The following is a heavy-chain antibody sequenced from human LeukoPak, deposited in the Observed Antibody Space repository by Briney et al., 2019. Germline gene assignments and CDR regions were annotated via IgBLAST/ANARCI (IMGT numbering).Heavy chain of an antibody. V-gene: IGHV3-23*01. Sequence: GGSLRLSCAASGFTFSSYAMIWVRQAPGKGLEWVPAISGSGGSTYYADSVKGRFTISRDNSKNTLYLQMNSLRAEDTAVYYCAKVSAMVFTFDYWGQGTLVTVSS. CDR2: ISGSGGST. CDR3: AKVSAMVFTFDY. J-gene: IGHJ4*02. D-gene: IGHD5-18*01. CDR1: GFTFSSYA.